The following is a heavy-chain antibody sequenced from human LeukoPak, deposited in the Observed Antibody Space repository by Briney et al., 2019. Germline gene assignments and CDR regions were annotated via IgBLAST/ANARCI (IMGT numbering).Heavy chain of an antibody. J-gene: IGHJ5*02. CDR2: ISSSSSYI. CDR3: ARDYDFWSGYSYNWFDP. V-gene: IGHV3-21*01. D-gene: IGHD3-3*01. CDR1: GFTFSSYS. Sequence: PGGSLRLSCAASGFTFSSYSMNWVRQAPGKGPEWVSSISSSSSYIYYADSVKGRFTISRDNAKNSLYLQMNSLRAEDTAVYYCARDYDFWSGYSYNWFDPWGQGTLVTVS.